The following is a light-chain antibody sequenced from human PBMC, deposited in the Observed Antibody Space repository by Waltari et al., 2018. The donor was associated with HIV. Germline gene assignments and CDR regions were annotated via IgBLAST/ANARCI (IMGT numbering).Light chain of an antibody. Sequence: THPHSVRASLGDQVTLSSPPIRGTGAPHLVPSYQQRPGSSPTTVIYEACRRPSGVPDRFSGSFDSSSNSASLTIAGLKTEDEADYYCQSYDSDSLVFGGGTKLTVL. V-gene: IGLV6-57*01. CDR1: RGTGAPHL. CDR2: EAC. CDR3: QSYDSDSLV. J-gene: IGLJ2*01.